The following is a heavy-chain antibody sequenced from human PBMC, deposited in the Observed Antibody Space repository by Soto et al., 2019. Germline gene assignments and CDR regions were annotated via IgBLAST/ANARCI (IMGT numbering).Heavy chain of an antibody. Sequence: EVQLVESGGGLVQPGGSLRLSCAASGFTVSSNCMSWVRQAPGKGLEWVSVIYSGGSTYYADSVKGRFTISRDNSENTLYLQMNSLRAEDTAFYYCAGTCSGGTCSFDYWGQGTLVTVSS. V-gene: IGHV3-66*01. J-gene: IGHJ4*02. D-gene: IGHD2-15*01. CDR2: IYSGGST. CDR1: GFTVSSNC. CDR3: AGTCSGGTCSFDY.